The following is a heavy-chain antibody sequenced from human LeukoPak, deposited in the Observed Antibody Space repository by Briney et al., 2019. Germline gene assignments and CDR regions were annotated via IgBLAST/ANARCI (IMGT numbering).Heavy chain of an antibody. CDR2: IKQDGSEK. CDR1: RFTFGDYA. V-gene: IGHV3-7*01. CDR3: ARDPTTRSLDY. J-gene: IGHJ4*02. Sequence: GGSLRLSCTASRFTFGDYAMSWVRQAPGKGLEWVANIKQDGSEKYYVDSVKGRFTISRDNAKNSLYLQMNSLRAEDTAVYYCARDPTTRSLDYWGLGTLVTVSS. D-gene: IGHD2-15*01.